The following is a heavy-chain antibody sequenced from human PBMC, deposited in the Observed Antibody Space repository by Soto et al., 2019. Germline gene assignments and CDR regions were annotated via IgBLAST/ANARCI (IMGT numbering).Heavy chain of an antibody. V-gene: IGHV4-34*01. CDR1: GGSFSGYY. CDR2: INHSGST. D-gene: IGHD2-2*02. CDR3: ALMGGYCSSTSCYRENYYYGMDV. Sequence: SETLSLTCAVYGGSFSGYYWSWIRQPPGKGLEWIGEINHSGSTNYNPSLKSRVTISVDTSKNQFSLKLSSVTAADTAVYYCALMGGYCSSTSCYRENYYYGMDVWGQGTTVTVSS. J-gene: IGHJ6*02.